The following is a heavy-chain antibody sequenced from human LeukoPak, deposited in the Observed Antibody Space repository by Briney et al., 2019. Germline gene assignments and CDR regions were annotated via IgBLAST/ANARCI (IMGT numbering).Heavy chain of an antibody. D-gene: IGHD3-22*01. Sequence: PSETLSLTCTVSGASFSSGDEYWNWIRQSPGNGLEWIGSLHASRNLYNNASLESRVTMSVDTSKIQFSLNLNSVTAADTAVYFCSRGLDSRKLGYWGQGTLVTVSS. V-gene: IGHV4-31*03. CDR2: LHASRNL. CDR1: GASFSSGDEY. CDR3: SRGLDSRKLGY. J-gene: IGHJ4*02.